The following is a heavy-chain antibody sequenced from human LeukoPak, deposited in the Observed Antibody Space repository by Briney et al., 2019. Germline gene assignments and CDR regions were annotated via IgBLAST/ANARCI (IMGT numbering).Heavy chain of an antibody. D-gene: IGHD3-16*01. J-gene: IGHJ4*02. CDR2: IYYSGGA. V-gene: IGHV4-59*01. CDR1: GASMSRYY. CDR3: ARLEGRWGKGLDYFDY. Sequence: PSETLSLTCRVSGASMSRYYWSWIRQSPGKGLEWIGYIYYSGGAKYNPSLESRLNISVDRSTNQFFLELTSVTAADTAIYYCARLEGRWGKGLDYFDYWGQGTLVTVSS.